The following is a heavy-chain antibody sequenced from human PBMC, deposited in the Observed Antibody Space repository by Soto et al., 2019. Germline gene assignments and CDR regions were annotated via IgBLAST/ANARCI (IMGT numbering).Heavy chain of an antibody. D-gene: IGHD3-22*01. CDR2: ISAYNGNT. J-gene: IGHJ5*02. CDR1: GYTFTSYG. CDR3: ARAALYYDSSGYPPWTWWFDP. Sequence: ASVKVSCKASGYTFTSYGISWVRQAPGQGLEWMGWISAYNGNTNYAQKLQGRVTMTTDTSTSTAYMELRSLRSDDTAVYYCARAALYYDSSGYPPWTWWFDPWGQGTLVTVSS. V-gene: IGHV1-18*01.